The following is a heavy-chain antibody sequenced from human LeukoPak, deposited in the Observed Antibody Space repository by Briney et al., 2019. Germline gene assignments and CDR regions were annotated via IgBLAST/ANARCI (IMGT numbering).Heavy chain of an antibody. CDR3: ASVVLTMVRGPIGY. D-gene: IGHD3-10*01. CDR2: IYYSGST. Sequence: SETLSLTCTVSGGPISSYYWSWIRQPPGKGLEWIGYIYYSGSTNYNPSLKSRVTISVDTSKNQFSLKLSSVTAADTAVYYCASVVLTMVRGPIGYWGQGTLVTVSS. CDR1: GGPISSYY. V-gene: IGHV4-59*01. J-gene: IGHJ4*02.